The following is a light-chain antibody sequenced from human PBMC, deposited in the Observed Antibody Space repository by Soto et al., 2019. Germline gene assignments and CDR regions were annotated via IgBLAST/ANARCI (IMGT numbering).Light chain of an antibody. Sequence: QSALTQPASVSGSPGQSITISCTGTSSDVGLYNLVSWYQQLPGNAPKLIIYEVNERPSGISDRFSGSKSGNTASLTISGLQDEDEADYYCCSYVGSSILMFGGGTKLTVL. J-gene: IGLJ3*02. CDR3: CSYVGSSILM. CDR1: SSDVGLYNL. V-gene: IGLV2-23*02. CDR2: EVN.